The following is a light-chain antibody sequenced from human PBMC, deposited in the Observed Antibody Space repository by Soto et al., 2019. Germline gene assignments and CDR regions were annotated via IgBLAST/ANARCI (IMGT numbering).Light chain of an antibody. CDR1: QSISSW. V-gene: IGKV1-12*01. J-gene: IGKJ4*01. Sequence: VHMTQSPSTLSASVLYRVTITFRAIQSISSWLALYQQKPGKAPKLLIYDASSLQSGVPSRFSGTASGTEFTLTISSLQPEDFATYFCQQANSFPLTFGGGTKV. CDR2: DAS. CDR3: QQANSFPLT.